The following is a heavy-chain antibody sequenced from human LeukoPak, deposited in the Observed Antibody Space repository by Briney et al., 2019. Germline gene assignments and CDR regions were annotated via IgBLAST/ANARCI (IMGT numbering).Heavy chain of an antibody. J-gene: IGHJ5*02. CDR1: GFIFSSYA. D-gene: IGHD6-6*01. CDR3: ARERGIHSSSSRGGWFDP. CDR2: IKQDGSEK. V-gene: IGHV3-7*01. Sequence: HAGGSLRLSCAASGFIFSSYAMSWVRQAPGKGLEWVANIKQDGSEKYYVDSVKGRFTISRDNAKNSLYLQMNSLRAEDTAVYYCARERGIHSSSSRGGWFDPWGQGTLVTVSS.